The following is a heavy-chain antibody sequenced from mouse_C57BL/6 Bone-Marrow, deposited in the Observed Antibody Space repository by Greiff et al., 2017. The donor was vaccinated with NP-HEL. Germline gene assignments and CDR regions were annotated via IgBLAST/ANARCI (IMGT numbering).Heavy chain of an antibody. D-gene: IGHD1-1*01. CDR2: IYPINGNT. J-gene: IGHJ4*01. Sequence: VQLQESGAVLARPGASVKLSCMASVYSFTSYGIIWVKQRTGQGLVWIGEIYPINGNTYYNEKCKGKATLTADKSSSTAYMELRSLTSEDSAVYFCARPTVVEAMDYWGQGTSVTVSS. V-gene: IGHV1-81*01. CDR3: ARPTVVEAMDY. CDR1: VYSFTSYG.